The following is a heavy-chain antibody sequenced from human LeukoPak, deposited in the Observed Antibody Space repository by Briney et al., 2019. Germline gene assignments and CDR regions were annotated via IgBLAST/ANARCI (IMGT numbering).Heavy chain of an antibody. CDR1: GYSISSNHY. CDR2: IYHSGNT. D-gene: IGHD1/OR15-1a*01. CDR3: ARGSNNHYFDY. Sequence: PSETLSLTCTVSGYSISSNHYWGWMRQTPGKGLEWIGSIYHSGNTDYNQSLKSRVAISIDTSKNQFSLKLSSVTAADTAVYYCARGSNNHYFDYWGQGTLVTVSS. V-gene: IGHV4-38-2*02. J-gene: IGHJ4*02.